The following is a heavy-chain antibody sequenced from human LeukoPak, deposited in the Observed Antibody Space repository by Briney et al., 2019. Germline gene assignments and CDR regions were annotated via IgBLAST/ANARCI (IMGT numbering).Heavy chain of an antibody. CDR2: IWYDGSNK. CDR3: AKDPNSNYDYVWGSFGFDY. D-gene: IGHD3-16*01. V-gene: IGHV3-33*06. J-gene: IGHJ4*02. Sequence: GGSLRLSCAASGFTFSSYGMHWVRQAPGMGLEWVAVIWYDGSNKYYADSVKGRFTISRDNSKNTLYLQMNSLRAEDTAVYYCAKDPNSNYDYVWGSFGFDYWGQGTLVTVSS. CDR1: GFTFSSYG.